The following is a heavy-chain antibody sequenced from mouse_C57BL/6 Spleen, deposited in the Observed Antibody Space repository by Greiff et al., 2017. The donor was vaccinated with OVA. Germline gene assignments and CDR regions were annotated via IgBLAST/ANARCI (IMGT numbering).Heavy chain of an antibody. Sequence: QVQLKQPGAELVKPGASVKMSCKASGYTFTSYWITWVKQRPGQGLEWIGDIYPGSGSTNYNEKFKSKATLTVDTSSSTAYMQLSSLTSEDSAVYYCASPYYGSSWFAYWGQGTLVTVSA. V-gene: IGHV1-55*01. CDR1: GYTFTSYW. CDR3: ASPYYGSSWFAY. CDR2: IYPGSGST. D-gene: IGHD1-1*01. J-gene: IGHJ3*01.